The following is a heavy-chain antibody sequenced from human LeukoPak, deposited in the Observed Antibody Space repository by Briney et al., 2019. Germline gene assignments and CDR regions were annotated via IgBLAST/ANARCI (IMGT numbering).Heavy chain of an antibody. Sequence: SETLSLTCTVSGGSISSYYWSWIRQPAGKGLEWIGRIYTSGSTNYNPSLKSRVTMSVDTSKNQFSLKLSSVTAADTAVYYCARVRDDHYYYYMDVWGKGTTVNVSS. CDR1: GGSISSYY. CDR3: ARVRDDHYYYYMDV. V-gene: IGHV4-4*07. J-gene: IGHJ6*03. D-gene: IGHD1-1*01. CDR2: IYTSGST.